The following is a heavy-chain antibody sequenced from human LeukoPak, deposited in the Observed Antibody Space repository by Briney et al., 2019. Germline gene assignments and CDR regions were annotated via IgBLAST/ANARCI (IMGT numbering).Heavy chain of an antibody. CDR3: ARVASYDLLTGYYLEY. J-gene: IGHJ4*02. CDR1: SYTFSDYG. Sequence: ASVKVSCKDSSYTFSDYGFTWLGQAPGQGREDMGWISGYNGNTNYAEKLQDRVTLTADASTTTVYMELRSLTSDDTAVYYCARVASYDLLTGYYLEYWGQGTLVTVSS. D-gene: IGHD3-9*01. CDR2: ISGYNGNT. V-gene: IGHV1-18*01.